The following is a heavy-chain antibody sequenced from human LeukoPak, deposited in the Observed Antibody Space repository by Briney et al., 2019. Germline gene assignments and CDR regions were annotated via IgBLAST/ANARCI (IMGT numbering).Heavy chain of an antibody. V-gene: IGHV3-23*01. CDR3: AKERYYGSGSYYKVNWFDP. Sequence: GGSLRLSCAASGFTFSSYAMSWVRQAPGKGLEWVSAISGSGGSTYYADSVKGRFTISRDNSKNTLYLQTNSLRAEDTAVYYCAKERYYGSGSYYKVNWFDPWGQGTLVTVSS. CDR1: GFTFSSYA. D-gene: IGHD3-10*01. J-gene: IGHJ5*02. CDR2: ISGSGGST.